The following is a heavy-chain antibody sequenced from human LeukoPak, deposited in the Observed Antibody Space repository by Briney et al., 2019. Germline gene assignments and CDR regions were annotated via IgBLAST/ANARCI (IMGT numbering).Heavy chain of an antibody. CDR1: GGSISSGGYY. D-gene: IGHD2-15*01. J-gene: IGHJ4*02. CDR3: ASVVVNWAYYFDY. V-gene: IGHV4-31*03. Sequence: PSETLSLTCTVSGGSISSGGYYWSWIRQHPGKGLEWIVYIYYSGSTYYNPSLKSRVTISVDTSKNQFSLKLSSVTAADTAVYYCASVVVNWAYYFDYWGQGTLVTVSS. CDR2: IYYSGST.